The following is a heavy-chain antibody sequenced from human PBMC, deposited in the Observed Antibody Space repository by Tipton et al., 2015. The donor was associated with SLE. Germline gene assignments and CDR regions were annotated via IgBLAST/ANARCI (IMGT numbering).Heavy chain of an antibody. CDR2: ISWDGGST. Sequence: SLRLSCAASGFTFDDYTMHWVRQAPGKSLEWVSLISWDGGSTYYADSVKGRFTISRDNSKNSLYLQMNSLRTEDTALYYCAKGKTYYYDSSGYFDYWGQGTLVTVSS. CDR3: AKGKTYYYDSSGYFDY. D-gene: IGHD3-22*01. CDR1: GFTFDDYT. V-gene: IGHV3-43*01. J-gene: IGHJ4*02.